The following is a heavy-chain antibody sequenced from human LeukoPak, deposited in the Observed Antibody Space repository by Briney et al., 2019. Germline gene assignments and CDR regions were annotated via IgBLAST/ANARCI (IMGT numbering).Heavy chain of an antibody. Sequence: PSETLSLTCTVSGGSISSYYWSWIRQPPGKALEWIGYIYYSGSTNYNPSLKSRVTISVDTSKNQFSLKLSSVTAADTAVYYCAGWGYYDSSGVNYWGQGTLVTVSS. J-gene: IGHJ4*02. V-gene: IGHV4-59*01. CDR1: GGSISSYY. CDR2: IYYSGST. D-gene: IGHD3-22*01. CDR3: AGWGYYDSSGVNY.